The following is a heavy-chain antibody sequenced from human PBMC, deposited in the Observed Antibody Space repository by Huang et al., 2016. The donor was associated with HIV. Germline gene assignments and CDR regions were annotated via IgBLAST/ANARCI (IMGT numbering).Heavy chain of an antibody. D-gene: IGHD3-22*01. Sequence: QVQLVQPGAEVKKPGSSVKVSCKASGGSFSRFAISWVRQAPGQGLECMGGIIPIFGTPVYAGNFRGRTTVTAEEFSSTGYLEVSSLRSEETAVYFYGRERVMDGLDSSGYYPLGPWGQRTLVTISS. J-gene: IGHJ5*02. CDR3: GRERVMDGLDSSGYYPLGP. CDR1: GGSFSRFA. CDR2: IIPIFGTP. V-gene: IGHV1-69*13.